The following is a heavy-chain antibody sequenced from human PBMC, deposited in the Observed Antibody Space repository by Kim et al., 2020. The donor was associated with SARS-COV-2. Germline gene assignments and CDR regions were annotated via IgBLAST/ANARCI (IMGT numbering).Heavy chain of an antibody. V-gene: IGHV4-61*01. CDR1: GGSVSSGSYY. D-gene: IGHD2-2*01. J-gene: IGHJ2*01. CDR2: IYYSGST. CDR3: ARVWDVVVPAAYWYFDL. Sequence: SETLSLTCTVSGGSVSSGSYYWSWIRQPPGKGLEWIGYIYYSGSTNYNPSLKSRVTISVDTSKNQFSLKLSSVTAADTAVYYCARVWDVVVPAAYWYFDLWGRGTLVTVSS.